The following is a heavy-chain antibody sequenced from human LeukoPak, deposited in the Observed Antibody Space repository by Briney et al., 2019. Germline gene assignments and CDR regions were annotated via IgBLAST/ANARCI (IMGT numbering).Heavy chain of an antibody. V-gene: IGHV3-20*04. Sequence: ETLSLTCTVSGYSISSGYYWGWIRQPPGKGLEWVSGINWNGGSTGYADSVKGRFTISRDNAKNSLYLQMNSLRAEDTALYYCAREAPFHVDYDSSGYTSPFDYWGQGTLVTVSP. J-gene: IGHJ4*02. CDR2: INWNGGST. CDR1: GYSISSGYY. D-gene: IGHD3-22*01. CDR3: AREAPFHVDYDSSGYTSPFDY.